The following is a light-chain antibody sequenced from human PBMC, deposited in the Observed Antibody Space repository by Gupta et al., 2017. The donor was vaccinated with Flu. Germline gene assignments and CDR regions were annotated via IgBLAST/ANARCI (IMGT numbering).Light chain of an antibody. V-gene: IGKV1D-8*01. CDR2: AAS. CDR3: QQYHAFPWT. Sequence: PSLLSAASGDRVTISCRAGQGISTNLAWYQQKPGKAPELLIFAASTLQSGVPSRFSGSRSGTDFTLTISCLQSEDFATYSCQQYHAFPWTFGQGTKVEMK. J-gene: IGKJ1*01. CDR1: QGISTN.